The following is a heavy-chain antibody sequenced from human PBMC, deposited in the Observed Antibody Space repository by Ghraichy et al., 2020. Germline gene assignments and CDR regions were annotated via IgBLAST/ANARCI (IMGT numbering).Heavy chain of an antibody. CDR1: GFTFSSYS. CDR2: ISSSSSTI. V-gene: IGHV3-48*02. Sequence: GGSLRLSCAASGFTFSSYSMNWVRQAPGKGLEWVSYISSSSSTIYYADSVKGRFTISRDNAKNSLYLQMNSLRDEDTAVYYCARGVVASSGWYVLGGGYLDYWGQGTLVTVAS. J-gene: IGHJ4*02. CDR3: ARGVVASSGWYVLGGGYLDY. D-gene: IGHD6-19*01.